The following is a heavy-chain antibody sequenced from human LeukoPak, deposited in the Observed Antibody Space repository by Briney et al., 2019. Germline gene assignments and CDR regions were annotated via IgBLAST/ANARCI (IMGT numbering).Heavy chain of an antibody. D-gene: IGHD6-13*01. Sequence: ASVKVSCKASGYTFTGYYIHWVRQAPGQGLEWMGWINPNTGVTNYAQKFQGRVTVTRDTSISTAYMELSRLESDDTAIYYCARVLGTSYYYHYMDVWGRGTTVTVSS. CDR2: INPNTGVT. V-gene: IGHV1-2*02. CDR1: GYTFTGYY. J-gene: IGHJ6*03. CDR3: ARVLGTSYYYHYMDV.